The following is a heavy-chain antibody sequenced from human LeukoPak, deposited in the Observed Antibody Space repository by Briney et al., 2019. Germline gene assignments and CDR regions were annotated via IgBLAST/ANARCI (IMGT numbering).Heavy chain of an antibody. CDR2: IRDTGATT. CDR1: GFTFSSYA. V-gene: IGHV3-23*01. D-gene: IGHD2-8*01. Sequence: TGGSLRLSCAGSGFTFSSYAMRWVRQAPGKGLEGVSAIRDTGATTYDADSVKGRFTISRDNSGSTLYLQINSLRAADTALLQCATAAYYGRYCPNGVCSPFEYWGQGTLVTVSS. CDR3: ATAAYYGRYCPNGVCSPFEY. J-gene: IGHJ4*02.